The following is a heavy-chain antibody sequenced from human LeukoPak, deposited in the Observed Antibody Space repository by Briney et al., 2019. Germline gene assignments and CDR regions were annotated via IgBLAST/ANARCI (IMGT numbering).Heavy chain of an antibody. D-gene: IGHD3-3*01. CDR1: GFTFSRYA. J-gene: IGHJ4*02. CDR3: ARDGGYDFWSGYYQDY. V-gene: IGHV3-30-3*01. CDR2: ISYDANIGSNK. Sequence: GGSLRLSCATYGFTFSRYAMHWVRQAPGKGLEWVALISYDANIGSNKYYADSVKGRFTISRDNSKNTLYLQMNSLRAEDTAVYYCARDGGYDFWSGYYQDYWGQGTLVTVSS.